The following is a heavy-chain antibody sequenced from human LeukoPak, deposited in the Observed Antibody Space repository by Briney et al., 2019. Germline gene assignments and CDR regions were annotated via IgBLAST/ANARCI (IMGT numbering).Heavy chain of an antibody. D-gene: IGHD2-8*01. Sequence: PGRSLRLSCAASGFTFSTYAMHWVRQAPGKGLEWVAVISYDGSNKYYADSVKGRFTISRDTSKNTVYLQMNGLRAEDTAVYYCARGLMVEEFDYWGQGTLVTVSS. CDR3: ARGLMVEEFDY. V-gene: IGHV3-30-3*01. J-gene: IGHJ4*02. CDR1: GFTFSTYA. CDR2: ISYDGSNK.